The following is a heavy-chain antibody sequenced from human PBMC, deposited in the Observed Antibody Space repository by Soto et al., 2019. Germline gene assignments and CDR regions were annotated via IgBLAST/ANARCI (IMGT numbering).Heavy chain of an antibody. Sequence: GGSLRLSCAASGFTFSGSAMHWVRQASGKGLEWVGRIRSKANSYATAYAASVKGRFTISRDDSKNTAYLQMNSLKTEDTAVYYCTRHIAVAGYYYYYYMDVWGKGTTVTFSS. CDR1: GFTFSGSA. J-gene: IGHJ6*03. CDR2: IRSKANSYAT. D-gene: IGHD6-19*01. V-gene: IGHV3-73*01. CDR3: TRHIAVAGYYYYYYMDV.